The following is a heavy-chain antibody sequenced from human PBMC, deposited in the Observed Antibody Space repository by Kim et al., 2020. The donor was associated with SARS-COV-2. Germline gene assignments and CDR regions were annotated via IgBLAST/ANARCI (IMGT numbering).Heavy chain of an antibody. CDR3: ARDGDLEGYCSGGSCSRIPNDY. D-gene: IGHD2-15*01. J-gene: IGHJ4*02. V-gene: IGHV3-21*01. CDR2: ISSSSSYI. CDR1: GFTFSSYS. Sequence: GGSLRLSCAASGFTFSSYSMNWVRQAPGKGLEWVSSISSSSSYIYYADSVKGRFTISRDNAKNSLYLQMNSLRAEDTAVYYCARDGDLEGYCSGGSCSRIPNDYWGQGTLVTVSS.